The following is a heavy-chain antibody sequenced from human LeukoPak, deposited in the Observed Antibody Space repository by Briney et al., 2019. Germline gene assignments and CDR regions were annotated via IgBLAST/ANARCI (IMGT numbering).Heavy chain of an antibody. V-gene: IGHV1-3*01. J-gene: IGHJ6*02. CDR2: INAGNGNT. CDR1: GYTFTSYA. CDR3: ARQKVVVVPAAYYYYYYGMDV. D-gene: IGHD2-2*01. Sequence: ASVKVSCKASGYTFTSYAMHWVRQAPGQRLEWMGWINAGNGNTKYSQKFQGRVTITRDTSASTAYMELSSLRSEDTAVYYCARQKVVVVPAAYYYYYYGMDVWGQGTTVTVSS.